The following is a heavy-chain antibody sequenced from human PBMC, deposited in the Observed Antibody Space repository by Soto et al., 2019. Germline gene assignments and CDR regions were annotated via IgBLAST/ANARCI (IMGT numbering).Heavy chain of an antibody. Sequence: SETLSLTCTVSGGSISSYYWSWIRQPPGKGLEWIGYIYYSGSTNYNPSLKSRVNISVDTSKNQFSLKLSSVTAADTAVYYCARLSGLGFDYWGQGTLVTVSS. J-gene: IGHJ4*02. V-gene: IGHV4-59*01. CDR1: GGSISSYY. CDR2: IYYSGST. D-gene: IGHD5-12*01. CDR3: ARLSGLGFDY.